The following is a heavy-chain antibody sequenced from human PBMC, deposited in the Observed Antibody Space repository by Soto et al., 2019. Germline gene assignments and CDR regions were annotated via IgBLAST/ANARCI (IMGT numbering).Heavy chain of an antibody. CDR2: IWYDGSNK. Sequence: PGGTLRLSCAASGFTFSSYGMHWVRQAPGKGLEWVAVIWYDGSNKYYADSVKGRFTISRDNSKNTLYLQMNSLRAEDTAVYYCARDLDDSSGYYPPAHWGQGTLVTVSS. CDR3: ARDLDDSSGYYPPAH. D-gene: IGHD3-22*01. J-gene: IGHJ4*02. V-gene: IGHV3-33*01. CDR1: GFTFSSYG.